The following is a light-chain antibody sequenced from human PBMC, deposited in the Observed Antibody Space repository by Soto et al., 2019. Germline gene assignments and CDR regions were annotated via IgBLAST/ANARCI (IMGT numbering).Light chain of an antibody. V-gene: IGKV3-20*01. CDR2: VAS. Sequence: ETVLTQSPGTLSLSPGERATLSCRASQSIRSNYLAWYRQTPGQAPRLLIYVASNRATGIPDRFSGSGSGTDLTLIISRLEPEDFALYHCQQYGSSPWTFGQGKKVEIK. CDR1: QSIRSNY. CDR3: QQYGSSPWT. J-gene: IGKJ1*01.